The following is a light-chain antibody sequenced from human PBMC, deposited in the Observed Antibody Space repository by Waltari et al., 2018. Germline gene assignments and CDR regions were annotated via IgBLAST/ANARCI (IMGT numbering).Light chain of an antibody. CDR3: HQYAYSRT. J-gene: IGKJ1*01. Sequence: IVLTQSPGTLSLSPGERATLSCRASKNIDRRHLGWYQQKPGQPPRLLIFSASTRATGVPVRFSGSGSGTNFTLTISRLEPEDFAVFFCHQYAYSRTFGQGTRV. CDR2: SAS. V-gene: IGKV3-20*01. CDR1: KNIDRRH.